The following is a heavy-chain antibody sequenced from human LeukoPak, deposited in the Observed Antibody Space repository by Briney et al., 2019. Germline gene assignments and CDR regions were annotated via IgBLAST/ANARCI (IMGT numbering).Heavy chain of an antibody. CDR2: VSGRDTST. CDR3: AKWGDYDVLTGYYDSDY. D-gene: IGHD3-9*01. CDR1: GFTFSHYA. V-gene: IGHV3-23*01. J-gene: IGHJ4*02. Sequence: GGSLRLSCAASGFTFSHYAMSWVRQAPGKGLEWVSAVSGRDTSTYYTDSVKGRFTISRDNSKNTLYLQMNSLSAEDTAIYYCAKWGDYDVLTGYYDSDYWGQGTLVTVSS.